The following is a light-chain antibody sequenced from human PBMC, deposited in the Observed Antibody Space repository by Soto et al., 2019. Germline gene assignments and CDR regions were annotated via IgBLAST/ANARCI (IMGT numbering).Light chain of an antibody. V-gene: IGKV3-11*01. CDR2: DAS. CDR1: QSLSNS. Sequence: EIVLTQSPATLSLSPGERATVSCRASQSLSNSLVWYQQKPGQAPRLLIYDASNRAAGIPARFRGSGSGTDFTLTISGLEAEDFAVYYCQQRTNWPPTFGQGTKVEIK. J-gene: IGKJ1*01. CDR3: QQRTNWPPT.